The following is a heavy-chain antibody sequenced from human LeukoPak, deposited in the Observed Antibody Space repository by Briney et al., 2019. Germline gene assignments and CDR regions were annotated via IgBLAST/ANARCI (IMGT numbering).Heavy chain of an antibody. Sequence: GGSLRLSCAASGFTFDDYAMHWVRQAPGKGLEWVSLISGDGGSTYYADSVKGRFTISRDNSKNSLYLQMNSLRTEDTALYYCAKPYQIAAAGTAYFDYWGQGTLVTVSS. J-gene: IGHJ4*02. D-gene: IGHD6-13*01. CDR1: GFTFDDYA. CDR2: ISGDGGST. V-gene: IGHV3-43*02. CDR3: AKPYQIAAAGTAYFDY.